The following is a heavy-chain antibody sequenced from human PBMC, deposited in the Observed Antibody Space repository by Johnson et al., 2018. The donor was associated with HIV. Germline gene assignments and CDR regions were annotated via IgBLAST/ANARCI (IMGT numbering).Heavy chain of an antibody. Sequence: VQLVESGGGLVQPGGSLRLSCAASGFTFGDYAMHWVRQAPGKGLEWVSGISWNSGSIGYADSVKGRCIISRDNSKNTLYLQMNSLRAEDTAVYYCVREIQSYGGNFGGAFDIWGQGTMVTVSS. CDR3: VREIQSYGGNFGGAFDI. D-gene: IGHD4-23*01. CDR1: GFTFGDYA. J-gene: IGHJ3*02. CDR2: ISWNSGSI. V-gene: IGHV3-9*01.